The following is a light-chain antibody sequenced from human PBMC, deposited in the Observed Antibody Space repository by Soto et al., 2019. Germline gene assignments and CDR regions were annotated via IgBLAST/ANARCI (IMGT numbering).Light chain of an antibody. Sequence: QSALTQPPSASGSPGQSVTLSCTGTSSDVGGYNYVSWYQQHPGKAPKLVIYEASNRPSGVPDRFSGSQSGDTASLTVSGLQTEDEADYYCSSYAGTNNLVFGGGTKLTVL. CDR3: SSYAGTNNLV. CDR2: EAS. J-gene: IGLJ2*01. V-gene: IGLV2-8*01. CDR1: SSDVGGYNY.